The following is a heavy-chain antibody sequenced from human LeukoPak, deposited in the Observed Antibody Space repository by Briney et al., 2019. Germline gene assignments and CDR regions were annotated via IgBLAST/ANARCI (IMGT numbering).Heavy chain of an antibody. CDR2: ISGSGGST. CDR3: ARGRGWNSNPQDY. CDR1: GFTFSSYA. V-gene: IGHV3-23*01. J-gene: IGHJ4*02. D-gene: IGHD4-11*01. Sequence: GGSLRLSCAASGFTFSSYAMSWVRQAPGKGLEWVSAISGSGGSTYYADSVKGRFTISRDNSKNTLYLQMNSLRAEDTAVYYCARGRGWNSNPQDYWGQGTLVTVSS.